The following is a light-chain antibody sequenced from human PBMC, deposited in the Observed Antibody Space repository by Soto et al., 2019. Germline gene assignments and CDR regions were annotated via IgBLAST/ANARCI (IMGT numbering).Light chain of an antibody. Sequence: EIVMTQSPATLSVSPGEGATLSCRAIQSVSSKLAWFQQKPGQAPSLLIYGVSTRATGVPVRFSGSASGTEFTLTINSLQSEDFSVYNCQQYNNWVHTFGQGTKVDIK. CDR1: QSVSSK. V-gene: IGKV3-15*01. J-gene: IGKJ2*01. CDR2: GVS. CDR3: QQYNNWVHT.